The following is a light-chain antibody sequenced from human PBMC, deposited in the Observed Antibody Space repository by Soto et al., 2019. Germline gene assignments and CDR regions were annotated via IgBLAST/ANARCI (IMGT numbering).Light chain of an antibody. CDR2: DAS. CDR3: QQRNNWPPST. V-gene: IGKV3-11*01. Sequence: EVVLTQSPATLSLSPGERATLSSRASQSVNSYLAWYQQKPGQAPRLLIYDASIRATGVPARFSGSGSGTDFTLTISSLEPEDFAVYYCQQRNNWPPSTFGQGTKLEIK. CDR1: QSVNSY. J-gene: IGKJ2*01.